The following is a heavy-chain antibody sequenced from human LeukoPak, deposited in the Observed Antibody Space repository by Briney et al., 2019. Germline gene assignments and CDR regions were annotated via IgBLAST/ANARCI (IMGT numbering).Heavy chain of an antibody. J-gene: IGHJ4*02. Sequence: PGGSLRLSCAASGFTFSSYEMNWVRQAPGKGLEWVSYISSSGSTIYYADSVKGRFTISRDNAKNSLYLQMNSLRAEDTAVYYCARAGLPEGGSGGSCLAYYFDYWGQGTLVTVSS. D-gene: IGHD2-15*01. V-gene: IGHV3-48*03. CDR2: ISSSGSTI. CDR3: ARAGLPEGGSGGSCLAYYFDY. CDR1: GFTFSSYE.